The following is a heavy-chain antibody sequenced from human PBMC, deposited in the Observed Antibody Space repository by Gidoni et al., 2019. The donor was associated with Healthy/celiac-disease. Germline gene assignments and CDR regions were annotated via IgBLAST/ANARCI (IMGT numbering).Heavy chain of an antibody. CDR3: ALARWYVVGATAIHPIDY. CDR2: IYYSGGP. Sequence: QVQLQESGPGLVKPSETLSLTCTVSGGPISSYYWSWIRQPPGKGLEWIGYIYYSGGPNYNPSLRSRVTISVDTSKNQFSLKLSSVTAADTAVYYCALARWYVVGATAIHPIDYWGQGTLVTVSS. CDR1: GGPISSYY. J-gene: IGHJ4*02. V-gene: IGHV4-59*08. D-gene: IGHD1-26*01.